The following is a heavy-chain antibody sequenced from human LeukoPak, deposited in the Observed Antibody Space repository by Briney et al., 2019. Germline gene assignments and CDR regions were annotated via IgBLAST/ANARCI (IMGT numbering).Heavy chain of an antibody. CDR3: ASFIVVVPAADYYFDY. Sequence: PSETLSLTCAVSGGSISSGGYSWSWIRQPPGKGLEWIGYIYHSGSTYYSPSLKSRVTISVDRSKNQFSLKLSSVTAADTAVYYCASFIVVVPAADYYFDYWGQGTLVTVSS. V-gene: IGHV4-30-2*01. D-gene: IGHD2-2*01. CDR1: GGSISSGGYS. J-gene: IGHJ4*02. CDR2: IYHSGST.